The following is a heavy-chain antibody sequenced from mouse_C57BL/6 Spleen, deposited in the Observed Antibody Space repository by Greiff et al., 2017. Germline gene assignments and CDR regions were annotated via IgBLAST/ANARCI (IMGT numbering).Heavy chain of an antibody. Sequence: EVKLQESGAELVKPGASVKLSCTASGFNIKDYYMHWVKQRTEQGLEWIGRIDPEDGETKYAPKFQGKATITADTSSNTAYLQLSSLTSEDTAVYYCATSYYYGSSSYAMDYWGQGTSVTVSS. J-gene: IGHJ4*01. CDR3: ATSYYYGSSSYAMDY. CDR1: GFNIKDYY. D-gene: IGHD1-1*01. CDR2: IDPEDGET. V-gene: IGHV14-2*01.